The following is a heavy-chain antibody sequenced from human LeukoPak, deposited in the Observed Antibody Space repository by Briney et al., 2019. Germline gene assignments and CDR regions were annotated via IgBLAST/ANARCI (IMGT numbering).Heavy chain of an antibody. D-gene: IGHD2/OR15-2a*01. V-gene: IGHV4-39*07. Sequence: PSETLSLTCTVSGGSISSSSYYWGWIRQPPGKGLEWIGSIYYSGSTYYNPSLKSRVTISVDTSKNQFSLKLSSVTAADTAVYYCARVSIDRVFDYWGQGTLVTVSS. CDR2: IYYSGST. J-gene: IGHJ4*02. CDR3: ARVSIDRVFDY. CDR1: GGSISSSSYY.